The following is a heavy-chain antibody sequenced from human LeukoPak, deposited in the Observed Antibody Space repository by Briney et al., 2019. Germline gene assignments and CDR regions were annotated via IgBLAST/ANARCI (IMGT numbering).Heavy chain of an antibody. CDR1: GGSISSYY. Sequence: PSETLSLTCTVSGGSISSYYWSWIRQPAGKGLEWIGRIYTSGSTNYNPSLESRVTMSVDTSKNQFSLKLSSVTAADTAVYYCARSLDTAMVSYYYYMDVWGKGTTVTVSS. CDR2: IYTSGST. V-gene: IGHV4-4*07. CDR3: ARSLDTAMVSYYYYMDV. J-gene: IGHJ6*03. D-gene: IGHD5-18*01.